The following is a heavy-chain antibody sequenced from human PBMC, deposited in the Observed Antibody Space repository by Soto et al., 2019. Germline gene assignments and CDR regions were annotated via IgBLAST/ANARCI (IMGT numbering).Heavy chain of an antibody. V-gene: IGHV4-59*11. CDR1: GGSISDHY. D-gene: IGHD1-26*01. J-gene: IGHJ6*02. Sequence: SETLSLTCTVSGGSISDHYYMWIRQSPGKGLEYIGYIYNGGRTDYNPSLKSRVIISVDTSKNQFSLKLTSVTAADTAVYYCARGLDGSYFAYYYYYGMDVWGQGTTVTVSS. CDR3: ARGLDGSYFAYYYYYGMDV. CDR2: IYNGGRT.